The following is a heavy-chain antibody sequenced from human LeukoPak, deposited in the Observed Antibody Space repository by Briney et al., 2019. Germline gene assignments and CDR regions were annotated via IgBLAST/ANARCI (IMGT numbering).Heavy chain of an antibody. CDR2: ITSSGATT. CDR1: GFTISTYA. J-gene: IGHJ4*02. D-gene: IGHD5-24*01. Sequence: GGSLRLSCAASGFTISTYAMTWVRQAPGKGLEWVSSITSSGATTYYADSVKGRFTISRDISNNTLYLQMNSLTAEDSAVYYCAKEFIAGDGHVDCDSWGQGTLVTVSS. CDR3: AKEFIAGDGHVDCDS. V-gene: IGHV3-23*01.